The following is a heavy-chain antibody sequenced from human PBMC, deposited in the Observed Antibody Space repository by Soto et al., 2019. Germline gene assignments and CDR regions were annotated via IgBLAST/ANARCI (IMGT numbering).Heavy chain of an antibody. CDR3: ARQGGKVGRGMIVVVSEFDY. CDR1: GYSFTSYW. J-gene: IGHJ4*02. D-gene: IGHD3-22*01. V-gene: IGHV5-10-1*03. Sequence: EVQLVQSGAEVKKPGESLRISCKGSGYSFTSYWISWVRQMPGKGLEWMGRIDPSDSYTNYSPSFQGHVTISADKSISTAYLQWSSLKASDTAMYYCARQGGKVGRGMIVVVSEFDYWGQGTLVTVSS. CDR2: IDPSDSYT.